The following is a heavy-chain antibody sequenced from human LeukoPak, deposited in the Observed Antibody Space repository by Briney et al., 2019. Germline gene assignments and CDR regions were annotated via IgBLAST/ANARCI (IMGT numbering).Heavy chain of an antibody. Sequence: ASVKASCKASGGTFSSYAISWVRQAPGQGLEWMGRIIPILGIANYAQKFQGRVTITADKSTSTAYMELSSLRSEDTAVYYCARVGVRYFDYDYWGQGTLVTVSS. CDR3: ARVGVRYFDYDY. V-gene: IGHV1-69*04. D-gene: IGHD3-9*01. J-gene: IGHJ4*02. CDR2: IIPILGIA. CDR1: GGTFSSYA.